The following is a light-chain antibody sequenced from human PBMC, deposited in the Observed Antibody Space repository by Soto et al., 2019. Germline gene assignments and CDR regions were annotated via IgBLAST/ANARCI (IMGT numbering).Light chain of an antibody. CDR1: SSDVGGYNS. V-gene: IGLV2-11*01. CDR2: DVT. CDR3: CSYAGTSTWV. J-gene: IGLJ3*02. Sequence: QSALTQPRSVSGSPGQSVTISCAGTSSDVGGYNSVSWYQQYPGKAPKLMIYDVTKRPSGVPDRFSGSKSGNTASLTISGLQAEDEADYYCCSYAGTSTWVFGGGTKLTVL.